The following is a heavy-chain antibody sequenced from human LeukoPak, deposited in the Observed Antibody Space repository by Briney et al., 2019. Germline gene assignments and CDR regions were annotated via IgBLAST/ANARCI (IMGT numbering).Heavy chain of an antibody. D-gene: IGHD2-2*01. CDR3: ARGFSCSSTSCQRADAFDI. V-gene: IGHV4-34*01. CDR1: GGSFSGYY. J-gene: IGHJ3*02. Sequence: KPSETLSLTCAVYGGSFSGYYWSWIRQPPGKGLEWIGEINHSGSTNYHPSLKSRVTISVDTSKNKFSLKLTSVTAADTAVYYCARGFSCSSTSCQRADAFDIWGQGTMVTASA. CDR2: INHSGST.